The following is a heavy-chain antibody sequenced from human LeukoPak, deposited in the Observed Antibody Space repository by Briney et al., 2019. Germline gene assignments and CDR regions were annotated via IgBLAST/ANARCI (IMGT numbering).Heavy chain of an antibody. D-gene: IGHD3-10*01. CDR1: GYTFTSYD. V-gene: IGHV1-8*01. J-gene: IGHJ4*02. CDR2: MNPSSGNK. CDR3: AAHTYYYSSGSFAY. Sequence: ASVKVSCKASGYTFTSYDINWVRQATGQGPEWMGWMNPSSGNKGYAQRFQGRVTMTRDTSTNTAYLELSSLRSDDTAVYYCAAHTYYYSSGSFAYWGQGTLVTVSS.